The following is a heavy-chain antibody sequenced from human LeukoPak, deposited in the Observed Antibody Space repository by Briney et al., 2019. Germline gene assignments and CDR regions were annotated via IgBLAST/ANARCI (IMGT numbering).Heavy chain of an antibody. D-gene: IGHD3-22*01. V-gene: IGHV4-4*07. J-gene: IGHJ4*02. CDR3: ARGRGAYYDSSGYYLKDYFDY. CDR1: GGSISSYY. CDR2: IYTSWST. Sequence: SETLSLTCTVSGGSISSYYWSWIRQPAGKGLEWIGRIYTSWSTNYNPSLKSRVTMSVDTSKNQFSLKLSSVTAADTAVYYCARGRGAYYDSSGYYLKDYFDYWGQGTLVTVSS.